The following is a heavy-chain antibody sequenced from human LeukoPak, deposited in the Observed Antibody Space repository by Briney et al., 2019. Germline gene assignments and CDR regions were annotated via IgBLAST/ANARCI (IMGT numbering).Heavy chain of an antibody. V-gene: IGHV1-69*04. CDR3: ARDGAVYCSGGSCWDY. CDR2: IIPILGIA. D-gene: IGHD2-15*01. CDR1: GGTFTSYT. Sequence: SVTLSFKASGGTFTSYTISWVRQAPGQGLEWMGRIIPILGIANYAQKFQGRVTITADKSTSTAYMELSSLRSEDTAVYYCARDGAVYCSGGSCWDYWGQGTRVTVS. J-gene: IGHJ4*02.